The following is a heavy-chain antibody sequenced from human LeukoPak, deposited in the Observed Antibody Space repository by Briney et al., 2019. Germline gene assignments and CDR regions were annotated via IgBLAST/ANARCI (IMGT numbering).Heavy chain of an antibody. V-gene: IGHV1-2*02. J-gene: IGHJ4*02. D-gene: IGHD4-17*01. Sequence: ASVKVSCKASGYTFTGYYMHWVRQAPGQGLEWMGWINPNSGGTNYAQKFQGRVTMTRDTSISTAYMELSRLRSDDTAVYYCARDLLQIDGDYGYWGQGTLSPSPQ. CDR1: GYTFTGYY. CDR3: ARDLLQIDGDYGY. CDR2: INPNSGGT.